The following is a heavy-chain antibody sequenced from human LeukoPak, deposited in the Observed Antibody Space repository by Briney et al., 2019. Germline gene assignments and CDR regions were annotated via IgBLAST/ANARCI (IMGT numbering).Heavy chain of an antibody. Sequence: PGGSLRLSCAASGFTFSNYEMNWVRQAPGKGLEWVSAISGSGGSTYYADSVKGRFTISRDNSKNTLYLQMNSLRAEDTAVYYCAKDPTYYYGSGSYLTFDYWGQGTLVTVSS. CDR1: GFTFSNYE. CDR2: ISGSGGST. J-gene: IGHJ4*02. D-gene: IGHD3-10*01. V-gene: IGHV3-23*01. CDR3: AKDPTYYYGSGSYLTFDY.